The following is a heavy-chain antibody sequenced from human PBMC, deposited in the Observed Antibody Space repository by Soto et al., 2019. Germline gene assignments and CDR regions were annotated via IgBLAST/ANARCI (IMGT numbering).Heavy chain of an antibody. CDR1: GYTFSNYG. V-gene: IGHV1-18*01. CDR3: ARVVPGAEDWLGP. Sequence: ASVKVSCKTSGYTFSNYGITWVRQAPGQPLEWLGWISLYSDGTNYAQKFQGRVSMTTDTSTTTAYMELRSLRSDDTAVYYCARVVPGAEDWLGPCGQGPLVTVYS. J-gene: IGHJ5*02. D-gene: IGHD2-2*01. CDR2: ISLYSDGT.